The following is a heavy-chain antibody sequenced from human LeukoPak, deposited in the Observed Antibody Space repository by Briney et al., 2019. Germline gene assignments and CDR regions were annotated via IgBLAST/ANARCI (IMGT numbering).Heavy chain of an antibody. CDR3: ARAAPGYTVRFDY. D-gene: IGHD6-13*01. J-gene: IGHJ4*02. V-gene: IGHV4-31*03. Sequence: PSETLSLTCTVSGGSISSGGYYWSWIRQHPGKGLEWIGYTYYSGSTYYNPSLKSRVTISVDTSKNQFSLKLSSVTAADTAVYYCARAAPGYTVRFDYWGQGTLVTVSS. CDR1: GGSISSGGYY. CDR2: TYYSGST.